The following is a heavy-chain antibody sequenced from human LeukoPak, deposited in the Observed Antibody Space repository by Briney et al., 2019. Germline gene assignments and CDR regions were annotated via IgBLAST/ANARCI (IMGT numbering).Heavy chain of an antibody. CDR3: ARLLHGGNSYYFDY. Sequence: PGGSLRLSCAASGFTFSSYSMNWVRQAPGKGLEWVSSISSSSSYIYYADSVKGRFTISRDNAKNSLYLQMNSLRAEDTAVYYCARLLHGGNSYYFDYWGQGTLVTVSS. CDR1: GFTFSSYS. J-gene: IGHJ4*02. CDR2: ISSSSSYI. D-gene: IGHD4-23*01. V-gene: IGHV3-21*01.